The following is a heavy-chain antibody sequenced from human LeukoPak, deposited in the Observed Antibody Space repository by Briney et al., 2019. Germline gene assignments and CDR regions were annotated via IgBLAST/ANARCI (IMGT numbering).Heavy chain of an antibody. Sequence: PGGSLRLSCAASGFTFSSYNMNWARQAPGKGLEWVLYISSSSSTIYYADSVKGRFTISRDNSKNTLYLQMNSLRAEDTAVYYCARDEGSMITFGGVIGLDYWGQGTLVTASS. CDR1: GFTFSSYN. J-gene: IGHJ4*02. V-gene: IGHV3-48*01. D-gene: IGHD3-16*01. CDR3: ARDEGSMITFGGVIGLDY. CDR2: ISSSSSTI.